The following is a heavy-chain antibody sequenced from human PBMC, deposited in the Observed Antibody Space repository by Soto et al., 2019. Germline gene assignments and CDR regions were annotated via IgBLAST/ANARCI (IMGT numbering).Heavy chain of an antibody. Sequence: GASVKVSCKASGGTFSSYTISWVRQAPGQGLEWMGRIIPILGIANYAQKFQGRVTITADKSTSTAYMELSSLRSEDTAVYYCASSTRGYSGYDLFDYWGQGTLVTVSS. D-gene: IGHD5-12*01. CDR1: GGTFSSYT. J-gene: IGHJ4*02. V-gene: IGHV1-69*02. CDR2: IIPILGIA. CDR3: ASSTRGYSGYDLFDY.